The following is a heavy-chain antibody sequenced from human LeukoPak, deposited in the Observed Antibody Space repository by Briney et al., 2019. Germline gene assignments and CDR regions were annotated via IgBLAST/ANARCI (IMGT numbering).Heavy chain of an antibody. J-gene: IGHJ4*02. CDR2: IYPGDSDT. CDR1: GYSFTSYW. Sequence: GESLKISCKGSGYSFTSYWIGWVRQMPGKGLEWMGIIYPGDSDTRCNPSFQGQVTISADKSISTAYLQWSSLKASDTAMYYCANGKHSGAYSLDYWGQGTLVTVSS. D-gene: IGHD1-26*01. CDR3: ANGKHSGAYSLDY. V-gene: IGHV5-51*01.